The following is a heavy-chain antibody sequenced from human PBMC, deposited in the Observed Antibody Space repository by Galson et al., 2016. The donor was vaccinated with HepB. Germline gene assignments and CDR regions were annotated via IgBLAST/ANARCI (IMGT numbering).Heavy chain of an antibody. J-gene: IGHJ4*02. D-gene: IGHD1-7*01. CDR2: IRKDGDVR. CDR3: VRDSSWNYNY. V-gene: IGHV3-7*01. CDR1: GFSFSTYW. Sequence: SLRLSCAASGFSFSTYWMSWVRQAPGKGLEWVANIRKDGDVRDYGASVRGRFTISRDNAMNSLYLQMDGLSPEDTAVYYCVRDSSWNYNYWGQGALVTVSS.